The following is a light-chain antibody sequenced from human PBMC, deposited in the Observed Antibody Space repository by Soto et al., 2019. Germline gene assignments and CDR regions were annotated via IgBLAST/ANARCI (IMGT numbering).Light chain of an antibody. CDR3: QQYDSSPAT. CDR1: QSVISTY. V-gene: IGKV3-20*01. Sequence: EIVLTQSPGTLSLAPGERATLSCRASQSVISTYLAWYQQKPGQAPRLLIYRASTRATGIPDRFSGSGSGTDFTLIISRLEPEDFAMYYCQQYDSSPATFGQGTRREIK. CDR2: RAS. J-gene: IGKJ5*01.